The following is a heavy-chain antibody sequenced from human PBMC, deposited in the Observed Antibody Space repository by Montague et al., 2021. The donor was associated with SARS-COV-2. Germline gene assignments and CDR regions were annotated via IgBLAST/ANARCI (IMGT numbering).Heavy chain of an antibody. CDR2: INQSGRT. CDR3: ARRGSSVRGVTVSAELDY. CDR1: GGSFSGYY. Sequence: SETLSLTCAVYGGSFSGYYWSWIRQPPEKELEWIGEINQSGRTNNNPSLKSRVIISVDTSKNQFSLKLSSVTAADTAVYYCARRGSSVRGVTVSAELDYWGQGILVIVSS. D-gene: IGHD3-10*01. J-gene: IGHJ4*02. V-gene: IGHV4-34*01.